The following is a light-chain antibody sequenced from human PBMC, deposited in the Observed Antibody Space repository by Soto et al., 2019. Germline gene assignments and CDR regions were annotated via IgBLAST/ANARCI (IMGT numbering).Light chain of an antibody. CDR2: GAS. J-gene: IGKJ2*01. CDR1: QSVSSN. CDR3: HQDDDGPYT. Sequence: EIVMTQSPATLSLSPGERATLSCRASQSVSSNVAWYQQIPGQTPRLLIYGASTRATGIPVRFSGSGSGTEFTLTISSLQSEDFAVYYCHQDDDGPYTFGHGTKVEI. V-gene: IGKV3-15*01.